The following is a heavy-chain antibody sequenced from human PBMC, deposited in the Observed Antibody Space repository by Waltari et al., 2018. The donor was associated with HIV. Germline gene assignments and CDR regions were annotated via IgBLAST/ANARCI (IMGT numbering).Heavy chain of an antibody. D-gene: IGHD3-9*01. J-gene: IGHJ5*02. V-gene: IGHV4-39*01. CDR2: IYYSGST. CDR1: GGSISSSSYY. Sequence: QLQLQESGPGLVKPSETLSLPCTVSGGSISSSSYYWGWIRPPPGKGPEWIGCIYYSGSTYYNPSLKRRVTISVDTSKNQFSLKLSSVTAADTAVYYCARHTYYDILTGYYNWFDPWGQGTLVTVSS. CDR3: ARHTYYDILTGYYNWFDP.